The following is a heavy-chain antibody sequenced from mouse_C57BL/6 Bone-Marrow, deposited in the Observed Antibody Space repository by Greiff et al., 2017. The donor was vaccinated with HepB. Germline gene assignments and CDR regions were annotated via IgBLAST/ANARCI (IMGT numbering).Heavy chain of an antibody. D-gene: IGHD2-3*01. CDR1: GYTFTDYY. V-gene: IGHV1-76*01. J-gene: IGHJ2*01. Sequence: VQLQQSGAELVRPGASVKLSCKASGYTFTDYYINWVKQRPGQGLEWIARIYPGSGNTYYNEKFKGKATLTAEKSSSTAYMQLSSLTSEDSAVYFCARDGYLYYFDYWGQGTTFTVSS. CDR2: IYPGSGNT. CDR3: ARDGYLYYFDY.